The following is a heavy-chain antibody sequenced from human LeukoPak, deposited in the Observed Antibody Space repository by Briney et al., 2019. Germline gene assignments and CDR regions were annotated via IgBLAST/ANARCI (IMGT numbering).Heavy chain of an antibody. CDR1: GFTVSSNY. V-gene: IGHV3-53*01. Sequence: GGSLRLSCAASGFTVSSNYMSWVRQAPGKGLGWVSVIYSGGSTYYADSVKGRFTISRDNSKNTLYLQMNSLRAEDTAVYYCARMPHYYDSSGYGGDWLYWGQGTLVTVSS. CDR2: IYSGGST. J-gene: IGHJ4*02. CDR3: ARMPHYYDSSGYGGDWLY. D-gene: IGHD3-22*01.